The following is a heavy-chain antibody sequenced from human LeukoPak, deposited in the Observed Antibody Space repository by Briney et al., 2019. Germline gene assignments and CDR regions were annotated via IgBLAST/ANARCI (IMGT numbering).Heavy chain of an antibody. CDR3: ARVAAVAGSLYYFDY. D-gene: IGHD6-19*01. Sequence: GGSLRLSCAASGFTVSSNYMSWVRQAPGKGLEWVSIIYSGGSTYYADSVKGRFTISRDSSKNTLYLQMNSLRAEDTAVFYCARVAAVAGSLYYFDYWGQGTLVTVSS. CDR2: IYSGGST. J-gene: IGHJ4*02. V-gene: IGHV3-53*01. CDR1: GFTVSSNY.